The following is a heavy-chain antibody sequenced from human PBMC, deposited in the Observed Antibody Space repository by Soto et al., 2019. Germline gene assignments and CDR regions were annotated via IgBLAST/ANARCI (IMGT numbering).Heavy chain of an antibody. CDR2: ISSSSSYI. CDR3: ARLGYDILTGYHRHYYYGMDV. Sequence: PGGSLRLYCAASGFTFSSYSMNWVRQAPGKGLEWVSSISSSSSYIYYADSVKGRFTISRDNAKNSLYLQMNSLRAEDTAVYYCARLGYDILTGYHRHYYYGMDVWGQGTTVTVSS. D-gene: IGHD3-9*01. CDR1: GFTFSSYS. J-gene: IGHJ6*02. V-gene: IGHV3-21*01.